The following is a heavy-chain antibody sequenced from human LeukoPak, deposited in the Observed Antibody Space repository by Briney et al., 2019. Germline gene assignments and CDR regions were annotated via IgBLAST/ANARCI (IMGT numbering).Heavy chain of an antibody. Sequence: ASVKVSCKASGYTFTGYYMHWVRQAPGQGLEWIGLINPIGSSTLYAQKFQDRVTITRDMPAPTDYIELSSLRYHDTAVYYCPRDNSGGDIAWWFDPWGQGTLVTVSS. CDR2: INPIGSST. J-gene: IGHJ5*02. CDR3: PRDNSGGDIAWWFDP. D-gene: IGHD3-16*02. V-gene: IGHV1-46*01. CDR1: GYTFTGYY.